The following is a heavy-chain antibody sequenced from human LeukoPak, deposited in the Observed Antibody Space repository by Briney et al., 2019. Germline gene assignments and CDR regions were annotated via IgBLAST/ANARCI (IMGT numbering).Heavy chain of an antibody. CDR2: INPNSGGT. CDR1: GYTFTGSY. CDR3: AKYYYDSYEGYYFDY. J-gene: IGHJ4*02. V-gene: IGHV1-2*02. D-gene: IGHD3-22*01. Sequence: EASVKVSCKASGYTFTGSYMHWVRQAPGQGLEWTGWINPNSGGTNYAQKFQGRVTMTRDTSISTAYMELSRLKSDDTAFYYCAKYYYDSYEGYYFDYWGQGTLVTVSS.